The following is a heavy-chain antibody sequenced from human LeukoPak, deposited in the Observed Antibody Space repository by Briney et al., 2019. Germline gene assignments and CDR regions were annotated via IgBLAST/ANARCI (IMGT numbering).Heavy chain of an antibody. CDR1: GFTFRNYW. J-gene: IGHJ4*02. V-gene: IGHV3-74*01. D-gene: IGHD6-13*01. Sequence: GGSLRLSCAASGFTFRNYWMHWIRQGPGKELVWVSRISGDGTTTHYADSTQGQFTISRDNAKNTLYLQMNSLRVEDTALYYCARDGTFDNWGQGTLVTVSS. CDR2: ISGDGTTT. CDR3: ARDGTFDN.